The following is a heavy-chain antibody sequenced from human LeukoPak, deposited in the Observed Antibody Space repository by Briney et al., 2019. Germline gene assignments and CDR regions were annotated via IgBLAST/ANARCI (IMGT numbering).Heavy chain of an antibody. CDR3: ACGGDYGFDY. V-gene: IGHV3-48*04. D-gene: IGHD2-21*02. J-gene: IGHJ4*02. CDR1: GFTFSSYG. CDR2: ISSSGSTI. Sequence: PGRSLRLSCAASGFTFSSYGMHWVRQAPGKGLEWVSYISSSGSTIYYADSVKGRFTISRDNAKNSLYLQMNSLRAEDTAVYYCACGGDYGFDYWGQGTLVTVSS.